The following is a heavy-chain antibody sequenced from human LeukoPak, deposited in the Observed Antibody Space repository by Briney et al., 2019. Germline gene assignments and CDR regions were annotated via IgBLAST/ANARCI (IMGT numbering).Heavy chain of an antibody. CDR3: ARSLRRYSGYDFDY. CDR1: GGSISSYY. Sequence: PSETLSLTCTVSGGSISSYYWSWIRQPAGEGLEWIGRIYTNGITNYNPSLKSRVTMSVDTSKNQFSLKLSSVTAADTAVYYCARSLRRYSGYDFDYWGQGTLVTVSS. J-gene: IGHJ4*02. V-gene: IGHV4-4*07. CDR2: IYTNGIT. D-gene: IGHD5-12*01.